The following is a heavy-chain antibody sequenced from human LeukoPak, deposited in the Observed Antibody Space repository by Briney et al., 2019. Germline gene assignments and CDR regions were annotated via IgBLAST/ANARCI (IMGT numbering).Heavy chain of an antibody. V-gene: IGHV3-7*01. CDR1: GFSFSSYW. J-gene: IGHJ4*02. CDR2: INPDGSNM. D-gene: IGHD3-3*01. Sequence: EGSLRLSCAASGFSFSSYWMSWVRQAPGKGLEWVANINPDGSNMLYVDSVKGRFTISRDNAKNSLYLQMNNLRAEDTAVYFCVSGFLQWLYWGQGTLVTVSS. CDR3: VSGFLQWLY.